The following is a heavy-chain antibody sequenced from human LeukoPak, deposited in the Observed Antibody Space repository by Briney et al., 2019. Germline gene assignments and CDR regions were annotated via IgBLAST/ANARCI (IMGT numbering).Heavy chain of an antibody. Sequence: SGGSLRLSCAASGFTFSSYAMTWVRQAPGKGLEWVSAISGSGGGTYYADSVKGWFTISRDNSKNTLYLQMNSLRAEDTAVYYCAKERSLGTWFGDYWGQGTLVTV. CDR1: GFTFSSYA. D-gene: IGHD3-10*01. J-gene: IGHJ4*02. V-gene: IGHV3-23*01. CDR2: ISGSGGGT. CDR3: AKERSLGTWFGDY.